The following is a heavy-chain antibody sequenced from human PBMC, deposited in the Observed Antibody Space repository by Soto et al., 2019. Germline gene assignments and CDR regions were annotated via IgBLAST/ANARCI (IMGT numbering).Heavy chain of an antibody. J-gene: IGHJ6*02. CDR1: GGSISSSSYY. CDR2: IYYSGST. CDR3: ARREVVTLHGMDV. D-gene: IGHD2-21*02. V-gene: IGHV4-39*01. Sequence: SETLSLTCTVSGGSISSSSYYWGWIRQPPGKGLEWIGSIYYSGSTYYNPSLKSRVTISVDTSKNQFSLKLSSVTAADTAVYYCARREVVTLHGMDVWGQGTTVTVSS.